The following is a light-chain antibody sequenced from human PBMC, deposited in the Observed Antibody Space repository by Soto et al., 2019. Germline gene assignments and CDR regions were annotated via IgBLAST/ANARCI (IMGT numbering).Light chain of an antibody. V-gene: IGLV2-14*03. CDR3: NSYTSSSTYV. J-gene: IGLJ1*01. CDR2: DVT. CDR1: SSDVGGFNY. Sequence: QSVLTQPASVSGSPGQSITISCTGTSSDVGGFNYVSWYQKQPGKAPKLMIYDVTNRPSGVSFRFYGSKSGNTASLTISGLQAEDEADYYCNSYTSSSTYVFGTGTKLTVL.